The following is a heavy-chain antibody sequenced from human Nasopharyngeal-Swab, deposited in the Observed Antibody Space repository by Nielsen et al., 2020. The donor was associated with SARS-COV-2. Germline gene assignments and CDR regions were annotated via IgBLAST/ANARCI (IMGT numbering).Heavy chain of an antibody. J-gene: IGHJ5*02. D-gene: IGHD3-22*01. V-gene: IGHV4-39*01. Sequence: ESLKISCTVSGGSISSSSYYWGWIRQPPGKGLEWLGSIYYSGSTYYNPSLKSRVTISVDTSKNQFSLKLSSVTAADTAVYYCARPYYDSSGYDAWFDPWGQGTLVTVSS. CDR2: IYYSGST. CDR3: ARPYYDSSGYDAWFDP. CDR1: GGSISSSSYY.